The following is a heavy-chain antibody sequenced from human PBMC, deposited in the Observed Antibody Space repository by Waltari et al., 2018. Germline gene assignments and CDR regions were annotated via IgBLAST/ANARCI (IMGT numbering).Heavy chain of an antibody. CDR2: IYYSGRT. D-gene: IGHD4-4*01. CDR3: ARHGEGKQMTTSDF. J-gene: IGHJ4*02. CDR1: GGSISSSSYY. V-gene: IGHV4-39*01. Sequence: QLQLQESGPGLVKPSETLSLTCTVPGGSISSSSYYWVGIRQLPGRGLGWIGSIYYSGRTYSNPSLKSRVTISVATSKTQCSLKLSSVTAADTAVYYCARHGEGKQMTTSDFWGQGTLVTVSS.